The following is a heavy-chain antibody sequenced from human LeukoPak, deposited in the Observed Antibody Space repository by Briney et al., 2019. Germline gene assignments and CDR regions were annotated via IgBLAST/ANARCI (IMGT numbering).Heavy chain of an antibody. D-gene: IGHD3-22*01. Sequence: ASVKVSCKASGYTFTSYGISWVRQAPGQGLEWMGWISAYNGNTNYAQKLQGRVTMTTDTSTSTAYMELRSLRSDDTAVYYCARVQYYYDSSGYFIFDYWGQGTLVTVSS. J-gene: IGHJ4*02. CDR2: ISAYNGNT. CDR1: GYTFTSYG. V-gene: IGHV1-18*01. CDR3: ARVQYYYDSSGYFIFDY.